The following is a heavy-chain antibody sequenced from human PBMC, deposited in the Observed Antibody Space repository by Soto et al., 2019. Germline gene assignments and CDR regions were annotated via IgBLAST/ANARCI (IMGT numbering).Heavy chain of an antibody. CDR3: ARDGSSSSGYYYYYGMDV. V-gene: IGHV1-18*01. D-gene: IGHD6-6*01. CDR2: ISAYNGNT. Sequence: ASVKVSCKASGYTFTNYGISWVRQAPGQGLEWMGWISAYNGNTNYAQKFQGRVTITADESTSTAYMELSSLRSEDTAVYYCARDGSSSSGYYYYYGMDVWGQGTTVTVSS. CDR1: GYTFTNYG. J-gene: IGHJ6*02.